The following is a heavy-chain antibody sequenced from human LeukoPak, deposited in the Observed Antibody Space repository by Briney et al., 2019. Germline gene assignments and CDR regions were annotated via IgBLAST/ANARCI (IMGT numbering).Heavy chain of an antibody. Sequence: GGSLRLSCAASGFTFSGSAMSWVRQAPGEGLEWVSLISYSGANSYYTDSVRGRFTISRDNSKDTLFLQMNSLRAEDTAIYYCARDVQLSTWGLGTMVTVSS. CDR2: ISYSGANS. D-gene: IGHD3-16*02. V-gene: IGHV3-23*01. J-gene: IGHJ3*01. CDR3: ARDVQLST. CDR1: GFTFSGSA.